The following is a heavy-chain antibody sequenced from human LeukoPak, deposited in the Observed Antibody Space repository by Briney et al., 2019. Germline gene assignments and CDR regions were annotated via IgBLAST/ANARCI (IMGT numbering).Heavy chain of an antibody. D-gene: IGHD2-2*01. J-gene: IGHJ4*02. Sequence: ASVKVSCKASGYTFTSYYMHWVRQAPGQGLERMGIINPSGGSTSYAQKFQGRVTMTRDTSTSTVYMELSSLRSEDTAVYYCARGYCSSTSCSPRGFDYWGQGTLVTVSS. CDR3: ARGYCSSTSCSPRGFDY. V-gene: IGHV1-46*01. CDR1: GYTFTSYY. CDR2: INPSGGST.